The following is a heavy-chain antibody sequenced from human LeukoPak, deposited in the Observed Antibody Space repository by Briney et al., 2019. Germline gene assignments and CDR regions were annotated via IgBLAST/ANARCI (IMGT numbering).Heavy chain of an antibody. J-gene: IGHJ4*02. CDR2: ISSSGSTI. D-gene: IGHD2-15*01. V-gene: IGHV3-48*03. Sequence: PGGSLRLTCTASGFTFSSFEMNWVRQAPGKGLEWLSYISSSGSTIYYADSVKGRFTISRDNAKNSLYLQMNSLRAADTALYYGARGVVVAATFDYWGQGTLVTVSS. CDR3: ARGVVVAATFDY. CDR1: GFTFSSFE.